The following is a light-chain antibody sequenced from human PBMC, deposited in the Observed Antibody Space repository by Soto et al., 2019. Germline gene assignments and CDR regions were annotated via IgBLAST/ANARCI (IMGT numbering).Light chain of an antibody. Sequence: QSALTQPASVSGSPGQSITISCTGPSGAVGGYNHVSWYQQHPGKAPKFMIYDVSNRPSGVSNRFSGSKSGNTASLTISGLQAEDEADYYCSSYTSSSTVVFGGGTKVTVL. CDR3: SSYTSSSTVV. CDR1: SGAVGGYNH. CDR2: DVS. V-gene: IGLV2-14*01. J-gene: IGLJ2*01.